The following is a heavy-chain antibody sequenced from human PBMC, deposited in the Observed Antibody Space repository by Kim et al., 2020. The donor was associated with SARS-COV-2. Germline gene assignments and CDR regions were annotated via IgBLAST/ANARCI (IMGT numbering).Heavy chain of an antibody. D-gene: IGHD1-26*01. CDR2: IDPSDSYT. Sequence: GESLQISCKGSGYSFTSYWISWVRQMPGKGLEWMGRIDPSDSYTNYSPSFQGHVTISADKSISTAYLQWSSLKASDTAMYYCATLRLPIVGATSSDYWGQGTLVTVSS. CDR3: ATLRLPIVGATSSDY. J-gene: IGHJ4*02. CDR1: GYSFTSYW. V-gene: IGHV5-10-1*01.